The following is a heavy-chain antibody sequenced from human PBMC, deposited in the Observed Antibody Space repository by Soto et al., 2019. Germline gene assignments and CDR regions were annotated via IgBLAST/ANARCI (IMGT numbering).Heavy chain of an antibody. D-gene: IGHD1-26*01. CDR2: INPNSGGT. J-gene: IGHJ6*02. Sequence: GASVKVSCKASGYTFTGYYMHWVRQAPGQGLEWMGWINPNSGGTNYAQKFQGRVTMTRDTSISTAYMELSRLRSDDTAVYYCARRSGSDSYYYYYGMDVWGQGTTVTVSS. V-gene: IGHV1-2*02. CDR1: GYTFTGYY. CDR3: ARRSGSDSYYYYYGMDV.